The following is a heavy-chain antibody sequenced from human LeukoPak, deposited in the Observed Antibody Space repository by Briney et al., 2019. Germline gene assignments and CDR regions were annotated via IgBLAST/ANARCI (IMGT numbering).Heavy chain of an antibody. CDR1: GYTFTGYY. CDR2: INPNSGGT. Sequence: GASVKVSCKASGYTFTGYYMHWVRQAPGQGLEWMGWINPNSGGTNYAQKFQGRVTMTRDTSISTAYMELSRLRSDDTAVYYCARWYSSTWDAFDIWGQGTMVTVSS. CDR3: ARWYSSTWDAFDI. J-gene: IGHJ3*02. D-gene: IGHD6-13*01. V-gene: IGHV1-2*02.